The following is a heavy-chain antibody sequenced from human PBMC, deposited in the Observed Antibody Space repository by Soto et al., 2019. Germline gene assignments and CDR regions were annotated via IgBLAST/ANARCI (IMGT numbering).Heavy chain of an antibody. D-gene: IGHD4-17*01. J-gene: IGHJ6*02. CDR2: ISYDGSNK. Sequence: QVQLVESGGGVVQPGRSLRLSCAASGFTFSSYGMHWVRQAPGKGLEWVAVISYDGSNKYYADSVKGRYTISRDNSKNTLYLQMKSLRAEDTAVYYCAKDGDYVDYYGMDVWGQGTTVTVSS. CDR1: GFTFSSYG. V-gene: IGHV3-30*18. CDR3: AKDGDYVDYYGMDV.